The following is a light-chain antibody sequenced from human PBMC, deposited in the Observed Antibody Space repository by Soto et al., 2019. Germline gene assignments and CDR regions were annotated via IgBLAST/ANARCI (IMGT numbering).Light chain of an antibody. CDR3: AAWDDSLSGSYV. CDR1: SSNIGSNY. J-gene: IGLJ1*01. Sequence: QSVLTQPPSASGTPGQRASISCSGSSSNIGSNYVYWFQQLPGTAPKLLMYRNNKRPSGVPDRFSGSKSGTSASLAISGLRSEDEADYYCAAWDDSLSGSYVFGTGTKVTVL. CDR2: RNN. V-gene: IGLV1-47*01.